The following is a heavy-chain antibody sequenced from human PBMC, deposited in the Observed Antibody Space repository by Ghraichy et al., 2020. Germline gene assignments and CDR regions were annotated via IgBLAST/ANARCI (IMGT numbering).Heavy chain of an antibody. D-gene: IGHD5-24*01. CDR3: AKDRTQFRYFDY. CDR1: GFTFSSYA. J-gene: IGHJ4*02. CDR2: ISDTDGST. Sequence: GGSLRLSCAASGFTFSSYAMSWVRQAPGKGLEWVSTISDTDGSTYYADSVKGWFTISRDNSKNTLYLQMNSLRAEDTAIYYCAKDRTQFRYFDYWGPGTLVTVSS. V-gene: IGHV3-23*01.